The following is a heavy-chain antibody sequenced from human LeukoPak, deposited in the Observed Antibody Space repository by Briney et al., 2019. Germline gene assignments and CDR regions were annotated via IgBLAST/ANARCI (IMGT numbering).Heavy chain of an antibody. V-gene: IGHV1-24*01. CDR1: GGTFSSYA. CDR3: ATAGSYYYDSSGPFDY. CDR2: FDPEDGET. Sequence: ASVKVSCKASGGTFSSYAISWVRQAPGKGLEWMGGFDPEDGETIYAQKFQGRVTMTEDTSTDTAYMELSSLRSEDTAVYYCATAGSYYYDSSGPFDYWGQGTLVTVSS. J-gene: IGHJ4*02. D-gene: IGHD3-22*01.